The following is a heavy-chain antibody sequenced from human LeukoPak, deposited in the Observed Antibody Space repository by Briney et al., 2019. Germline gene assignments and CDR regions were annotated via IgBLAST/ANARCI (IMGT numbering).Heavy chain of an antibody. CDR2: IKQDGSEK. CDR1: GFTFSSYW. CDR3: SLERSSWYRYFQH. Sequence: PGGSLRLSWAASGFTFSSYWMSWVRQAPGKGLEWVANIKQDGSEKYYVDSVKGRFTISRDNAKNSLYLQMNSLRAEDTAVYYSSLERSSWYRYFQHWGQGTLVTVSS. V-gene: IGHV3-7*05. J-gene: IGHJ1*01. D-gene: IGHD6-13*01.